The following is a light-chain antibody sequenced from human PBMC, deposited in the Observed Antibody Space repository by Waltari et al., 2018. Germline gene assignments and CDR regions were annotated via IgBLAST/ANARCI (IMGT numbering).Light chain of an antibody. J-gene: IGLJ1*01. CDR2: NDN. Sequence: YVLTQLPSVSVAPGKPATITCEGNNLGCKRRHRYQQKPGQAPVLGVYNDNDRPSGIPERFSGSNSGNTATLTISRVEVGDEADYYCQLWDIGSDHKVFGSGTNVIVL. CDR1: NLGCKR. V-gene: IGLV3-21*03. CDR3: QLWDIGSDHKV.